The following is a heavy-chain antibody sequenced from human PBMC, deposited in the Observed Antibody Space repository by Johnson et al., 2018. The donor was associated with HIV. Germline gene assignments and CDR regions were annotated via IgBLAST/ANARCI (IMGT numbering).Heavy chain of an antibody. J-gene: IGHJ3*01. D-gene: IGHD3-16*01. CDR2: IKSEAGGGTM. CDR1: RFTFSDAW. CDR3: ATDQVGRSYGGKSQS. Sequence: VQLVESGGGLVKPGGSLRLSCAASRFTFSDAWMSWVRQAPGKGLEWLGRIKSEAGGGTMDYAAPVKGRFTISRDDSKNTMFLQMNSLKVDDTAVYYCATDQVGRSYGGKSQSWGQGTMVTVSS. V-gene: IGHV3-15*05.